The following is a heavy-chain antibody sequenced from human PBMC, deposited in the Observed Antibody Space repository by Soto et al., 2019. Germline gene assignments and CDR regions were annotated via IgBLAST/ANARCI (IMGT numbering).Heavy chain of an antibody. CDR2: MYNTGST. V-gene: IGHV4-59*01. D-gene: IGHD2-21*02. Sequence: ASDTLSLTCTVYGCSISSYYWSWILQPPGTGLEWIGYMYNTGSTIYNPSLKSRVTISVDTSKNQFSLKLNSVTAADTAVYYCARDLWGYCGADCYPLDVWGQGTTVTVS. CDR3: ARDLWGYCGADCYPLDV. CDR1: GCSISSYY. J-gene: IGHJ6*02.